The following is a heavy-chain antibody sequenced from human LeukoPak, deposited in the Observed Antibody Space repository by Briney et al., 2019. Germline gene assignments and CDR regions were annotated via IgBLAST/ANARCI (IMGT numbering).Heavy chain of an antibody. V-gene: IGHV1-2*02. Sequence: ASVKVSCKASGYTFTGYYMHWVRQAPGQGLEWMGWINPNSGGTNYAQKFQGRVTMTRDTSISTAYMELSRLRAEDTAVYYCARGKFSLYDILTGYYPFDYWGQGTLVTVSS. D-gene: IGHD3-9*01. CDR1: GYTFTGYY. CDR2: INPNSGGT. J-gene: IGHJ4*02. CDR3: ARGKFSLYDILTGYYPFDY.